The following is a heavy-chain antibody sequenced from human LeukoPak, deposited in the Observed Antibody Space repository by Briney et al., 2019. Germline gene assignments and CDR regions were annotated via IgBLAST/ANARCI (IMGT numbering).Heavy chain of an antibody. CDR1: GFSFDDYA. V-gene: IGHV3-9*01. D-gene: IGHD1-26*01. Sequence: AGGSLRLSCAASGFSFDDYAMHWVRQAPGKGLEWVSGISWNSGIIGYADSVKGRFTISRDNAKNSLYLQMNSLRSDDTAVYYCARGGRWELPRPYAFDMWGQGTMVTVSS. CDR2: ISWNSGII. J-gene: IGHJ3*02. CDR3: ARGGRWELPRPYAFDM.